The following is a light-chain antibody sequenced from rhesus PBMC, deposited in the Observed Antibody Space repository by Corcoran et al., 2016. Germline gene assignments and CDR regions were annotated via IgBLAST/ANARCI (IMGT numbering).Light chain of an antibody. V-gene: IGKV1-22*01. CDR3: QQYSSRPYS. CDR2: KAS. Sequence: DIQMTQSPSSLSASVGDTVTITCRASQGISSWLAWYQQKPGKDPKLLIYKASSLQSGVPSRFSGSGSGTDFTLTISSLQSEDFATYYCQQYSSRPYSFGQGTKVEIK. J-gene: IGKJ2*01. CDR1: QGISSW.